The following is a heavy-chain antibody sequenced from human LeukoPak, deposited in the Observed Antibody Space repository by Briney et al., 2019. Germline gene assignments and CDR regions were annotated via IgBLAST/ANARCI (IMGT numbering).Heavy chain of an antibody. CDR2: IYYSGST. J-gene: IGHJ6*03. CDR1: GGSISSYY. Sequence: SETLSLTCTVSGGSISSYYWSWIRQPPGKGLEWIGYIYYSGSTNYNPSLKSRVTISVDTSKNQFSLKLSSVTAADTAVYYCARVEEGYGSGRRENYFYYYMDVWGKGTTVTISS. CDR3: ARVEEGYGSGRRENYFYYYMDV. V-gene: IGHV4-59*01. D-gene: IGHD3-10*01.